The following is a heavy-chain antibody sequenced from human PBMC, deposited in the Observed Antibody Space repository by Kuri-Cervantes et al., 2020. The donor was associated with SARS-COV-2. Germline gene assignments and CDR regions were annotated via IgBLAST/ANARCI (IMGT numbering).Heavy chain of an antibody. CDR1: GYSFTSYW. D-gene: IGHD6-13*01. J-gene: IGHJ5*02. Sequence: GESLKISCKGSGYSFTSYWIGWVRQMPGKGLEWMGIIYPGDSDTRYSPSFKGQVTISVDKFISTAYLQWSSLKASDTAMYYCARDSYSNSLGPADHWGQGTLVTVSS. V-gene: IGHV5-51*01. CDR2: IYPGDSDT. CDR3: ARDSYSNSLGPADH.